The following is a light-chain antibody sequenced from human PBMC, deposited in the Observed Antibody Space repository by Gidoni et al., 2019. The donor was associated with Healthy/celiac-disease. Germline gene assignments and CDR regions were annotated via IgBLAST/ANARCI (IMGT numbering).Light chain of an antibody. Sequence: DIQMTQSPSSLSASVGDRVTITCRASQSISSYLNWYQQKPGNAPKLLIYAASSLKTGVPSRFIGSGAGTDFTLTISSLQPEDFATYYCQQSYSTPLTFGPGTKVEIK. V-gene: IGKV1-39*01. CDR1: QSISSY. CDR3: QQSYSTPLT. CDR2: AAS. J-gene: IGKJ3*01.